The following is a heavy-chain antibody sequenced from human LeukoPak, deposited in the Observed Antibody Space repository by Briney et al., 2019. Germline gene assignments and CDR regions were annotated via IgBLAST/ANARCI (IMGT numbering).Heavy chain of an antibody. D-gene: IGHD4-17*01. CDR3: ARAEGDYRSNWFDP. V-gene: IGHV4-59*01. J-gene: IGHJ5*02. Sequence: SETLSLTCTVSGGSISSYYWSWIRQPPGEGLEWIGYIYYSGSTNYNPSLKSRVTISVDTSKNQFSLKLSSVTAADTAVYYCARAEGDYRSNWFDPWGQGTLVTVSS. CDR1: GGSISSYY. CDR2: IYYSGST.